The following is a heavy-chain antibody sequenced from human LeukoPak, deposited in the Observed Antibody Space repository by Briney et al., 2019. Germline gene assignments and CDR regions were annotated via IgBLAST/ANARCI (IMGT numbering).Heavy chain of an antibody. CDR3: ARRPRTGTTVDY. V-gene: IGHV1-2*06. CDR1: GYTFTGYY. CDR2: INPNSGGT. Sequence: ASVKVSCKASGYTFTGYYMHWVRQAPGQGLEWMGRINPNSGGTNYAQKFQGRVTMTRDTSISTAYMGLSRLRSDDTAVYYCARRPRTGTTVDYWGQGTLVTVSS. J-gene: IGHJ4*02. D-gene: IGHD1-1*01.